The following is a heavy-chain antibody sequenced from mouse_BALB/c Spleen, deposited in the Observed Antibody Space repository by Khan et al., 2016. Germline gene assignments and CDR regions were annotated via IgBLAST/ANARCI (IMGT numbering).Heavy chain of an antibody. J-gene: IGHJ3*01. CDR3: ATTVVAPRFAY. Sequence: EVQLQESGPGLVKPSQSLSLTCTVTGYSITSDYAWNWIRQFPGNKLEWMGYISYSGSNSYNPSLKSRISITRDTSKNQFFLQLNSVTTEDTATYYCATTVVAPRFAYWGQGTLVTVSA. CDR2: ISYSGSN. CDR1: GYSITSDYA. D-gene: IGHD1-1*01. V-gene: IGHV3-2*02.